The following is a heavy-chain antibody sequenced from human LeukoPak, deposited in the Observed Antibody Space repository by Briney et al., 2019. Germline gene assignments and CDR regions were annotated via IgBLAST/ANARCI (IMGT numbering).Heavy chain of an antibody. Sequence: GASVKVSCKASGYTFTGYYIHWVRQAPGQGLEWMGWINPNSGGTNYAQKFQGRVTMTRDTSISTAYMELRRLRSDDTAVYYCARDTYGYYQEPGFDYWGQGTLVTVSS. D-gene: IGHD1-26*01. CDR3: ARDTYGYYQEPGFDY. CDR1: GYTFTGYY. J-gene: IGHJ4*02. CDR2: INPNSGGT. V-gene: IGHV1-2*02.